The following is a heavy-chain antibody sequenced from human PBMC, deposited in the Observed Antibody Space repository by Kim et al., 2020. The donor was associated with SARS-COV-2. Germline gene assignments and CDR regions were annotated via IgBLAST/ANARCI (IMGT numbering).Heavy chain of an antibody. CDR3: ARQVPRLLWFGALGDF. J-gene: IGHJ4*01. V-gene: IGHV4-39*01. CDR1: GASIKNSDSY. CDR2: FSYSGTT. Sequence: SETLSLTCSVSGASIKNSDSYWGWIRQSPGKGLEWIGSFSYSGTTYYNPSLKSRVTISVDTSNTHLSLTMRSATAADTALYYCARQVPRLLWFGALGDF. D-gene: IGHD3-10*01.